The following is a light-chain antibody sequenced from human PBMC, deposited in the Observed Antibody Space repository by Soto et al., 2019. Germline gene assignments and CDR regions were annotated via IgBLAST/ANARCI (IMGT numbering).Light chain of an antibody. CDR2: DVS. J-gene: IGLJ2*01. V-gene: IGLV2-14*03. Sequence: QPASVSGSPGQSITISCTGTSGDVGNSNFVCWYQQHPGKAPKLMLYDVSYRPSGVSNRFSGSKSGNTASLTISGLQAEDEADYYCSSYTGSHVIFGGGTKLTVL. CDR1: SGDVGNSNF. CDR3: SSYTGSHVI.